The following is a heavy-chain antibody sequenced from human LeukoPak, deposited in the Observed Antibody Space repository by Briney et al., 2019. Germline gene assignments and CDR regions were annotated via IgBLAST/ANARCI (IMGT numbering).Heavy chain of an antibody. Sequence: PSETLSLTCTVSGGSISSYYWSWIRQPAGKGLEWIGRIYTSGSTNYNPSLKSRVTISLDTSKNQFSLKLSSVTAADTAVYYCAGHHPRNTVDFWGQGTLVTVSS. V-gene: IGHV4-4*07. CDR1: GGSISSYY. CDR2: IYTSGST. CDR3: AGHHPRNTVDF. J-gene: IGHJ4*02. D-gene: IGHD2/OR15-2a*01.